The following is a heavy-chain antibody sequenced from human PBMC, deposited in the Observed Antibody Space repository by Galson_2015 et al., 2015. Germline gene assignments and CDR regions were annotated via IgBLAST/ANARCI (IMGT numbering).Heavy chain of an antibody. Sequence: LSLTCTVSGGSISSGGYYWSWIRQHPGKGLEWIGYIYYSGSTYYNPSLKSRVTISVDTSKNQFSLKLSSVTAADTAVYYCARDHGYYDFWSGPNWFDPWGQGTLVTVSS. CDR1: GGSISSGGYY. CDR3: ARDHGYYDFWSGPNWFDP. CDR2: IYYSGST. D-gene: IGHD3-3*01. V-gene: IGHV4-31*03. J-gene: IGHJ5*02.